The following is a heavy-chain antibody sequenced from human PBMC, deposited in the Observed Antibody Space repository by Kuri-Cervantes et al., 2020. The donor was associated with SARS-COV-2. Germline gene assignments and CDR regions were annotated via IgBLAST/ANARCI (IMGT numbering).Heavy chain of an antibody. J-gene: IGHJ5*02. V-gene: IGHV3-33*08. CDR2: IWYDGSNK. CDR1: GFTFSSYG. Sequence: GESLKISCAASGFTFSSYGMHWVRQAPGKGLEWVAVIWYDGSNKYYADSVKGRFTISRDNFKNTLYLQMSSLRAEDTAVYYCARGRGPGDFWSGLNWFDPWGQGTLVTVSS. D-gene: IGHD3-3*01. CDR3: ARGRGPGDFWSGLNWFDP.